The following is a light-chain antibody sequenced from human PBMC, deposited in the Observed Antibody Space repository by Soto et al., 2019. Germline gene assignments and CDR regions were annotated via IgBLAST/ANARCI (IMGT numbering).Light chain of an antibody. CDR3: QQSYSSPYT. Sequence: DIQMTQSPSSLSAAVGDRVTITCRASQDINKYLNWYHQTPGKAPKLLIFSTSTLYSGVPSRFSGSRSGTDFTLTISSLQPEDFATYYCQQSYSSPYTFDQGTKVEIK. CDR1: QDINKY. J-gene: IGKJ2*01. V-gene: IGKV1-39*01. CDR2: STS.